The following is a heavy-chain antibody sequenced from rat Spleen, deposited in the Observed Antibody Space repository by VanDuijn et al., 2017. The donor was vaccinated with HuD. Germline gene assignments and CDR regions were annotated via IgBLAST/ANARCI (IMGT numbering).Heavy chain of an antibody. D-gene: IGHD4-3*01. CDR1: GFTFSDYN. V-gene: IGHV5S10*01. J-gene: IGHJ4*01. CDR2: IIYDGSRT. Sequence: EVQLEESDGGLVQPGRSLKLSCAASGFTFSDYNMAWVRQAPKKGLEWVATIIYDGSRTYYRDSVKGRFTISRDNAKSTLYLQMDSLQSEDTATYYCARHGRGERTYYYVLDAWGQGASVTVSS. CDR3: ARHGRGERTYYYVLDA.